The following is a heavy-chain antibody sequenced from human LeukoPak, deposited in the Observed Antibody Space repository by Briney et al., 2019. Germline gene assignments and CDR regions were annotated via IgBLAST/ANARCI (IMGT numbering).Heavy chain of an antibody. V-gene: IGHV1-69*04. CDR1: GGTFSSYA. D-gene: IGHD2-2*01. J-gene: IGHJ6*02. CDR3: ARSGGGSTHCSSTSCYYYYYGMDV. CDR2: IIPILGIA. Sequence: SVKVSCKASGGTFSSYAISWVRQAPGQGLEWMGRIIPILGIANYAQKFQGRVTITADKSTSTAYMELSSLRSEDTAVYYCARSGGGSTHCSSTSCYYYYYGMDVWGQGTTVTVSS.